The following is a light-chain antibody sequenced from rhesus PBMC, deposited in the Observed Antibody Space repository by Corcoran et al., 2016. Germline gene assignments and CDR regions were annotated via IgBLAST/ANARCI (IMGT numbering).Light chain of an antibody. CDR3: QHNYGTPHS. J-gene: IGKJ2*01. CDR2: KAS. V-gene: IGKV1-74*01. Sequence: DIQMTQSPSSLSASVGDRVTITCRTSENVNNYLNWYQQKPWKATTLLIYKASTLKSGVPSRFSGSGSGTDYTFTISSLQSEDVATYYCQHNYGTPHSFGQGTKVEIK. CDR1: ENVNNY.